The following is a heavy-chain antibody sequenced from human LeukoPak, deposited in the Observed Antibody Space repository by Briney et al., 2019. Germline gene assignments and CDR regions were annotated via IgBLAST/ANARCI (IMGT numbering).Heavy chain of an antibody. D-gene: IGHD4-17*01. J-gene: IGHJ4*02. CDR1: GGSFSGYY. V-gene: IGHV4-34*01. Sequence: PSETLSLTCAVYGGSFSGYYWSWIRQPPGKGLEWIGEITHSGSTNYNPSLKSRVTISVDTSKNQFSLRLTSMTAADTAVYYCARGLGDSLHFGLDYWGQGTLVTVSS. CDR3: ARGLGDSLHFGLDY. CDR2: ITHSGST.